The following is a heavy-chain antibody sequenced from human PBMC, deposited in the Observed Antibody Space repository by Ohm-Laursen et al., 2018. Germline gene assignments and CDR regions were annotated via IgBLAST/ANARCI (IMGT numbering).Heavy chain of an antibody. J-gene: IGHJ4*02. Sequence: SLRLSCTASGFTFSSYWMTWVRQAPAKGLEWVANIKHDGSDKYYVDSVKGRFTISRDNAKNSLYLQMDSLRVEDTAVYFCARESIAPFFWGQGTLVTVSS. V-gene: IGHV3-7*01. CDR2: IKHDGSDK. D-gene: IGHD2/OR15-2a*01. CDR1: GFTFSSYW. CDR3: ARESIAPFF.